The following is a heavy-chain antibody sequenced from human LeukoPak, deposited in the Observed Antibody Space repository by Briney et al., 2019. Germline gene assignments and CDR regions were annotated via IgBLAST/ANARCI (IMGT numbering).Heavy chain of an antibody. J-gene: IGHJ3*02. Sequence: PSETLSLTCTVSGGSISSGGYYWSWIRQPPGTGLEWIGYIYHSGSTYYNPSLKSRVTISVDTSKNQFSLKLSSVTAADTAVYYCARDSPYAFDIWGQGTMVTVSS. CDR1: GGSISSGGYY. CDR2: IYHSGST. V-gene: IGHV4-61*08. CDR3: ARDSPYAFDI.